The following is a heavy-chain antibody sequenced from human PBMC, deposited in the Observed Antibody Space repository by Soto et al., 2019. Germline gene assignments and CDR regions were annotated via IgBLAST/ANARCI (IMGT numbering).Heavy chain of an antibody. CDR1: GGSISSYY. CDR3: ALFDWGPKNFDY. J-gene: IGHJ4*02. V-gene: IGHV4-59*08. CDR2: IYYSGST. Sequence: QVQLQESGPGLVKPSETLSLTCTVSGGSISSYYWSWIRQPPGKGLEWIGYIYYSGSTNYNPSLKSRVTISVDPSKTQFSLKLSSVTAADTAVYYCALFDWGPKNFDYWGQGTLVTVSS. D-gene: IGHD3-9*01.